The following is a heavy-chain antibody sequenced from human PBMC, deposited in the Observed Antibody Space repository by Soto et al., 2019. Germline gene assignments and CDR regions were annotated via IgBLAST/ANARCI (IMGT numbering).Heavy chain of an antibody. Sequence: QVQLVESGGGVVQPGRSLRLSCAASGFTFSSYAMHWVRQAPGKGLEWVAVISYDGSNKYYADSVKGRFTISRDTSXXTLYLQMNSLRAEDTAVYYCACPRLASDGTPPIDFWGQGTLVTVSS. D-gene: IGHD1-26*01. V-gene: IGHV3-30-3*01. CDR1: GFTFSSYA. CDR2: ISYDGSNK. CDR3: ACPRLASDGTPPIDF. J-gene: IGHJ4*02.